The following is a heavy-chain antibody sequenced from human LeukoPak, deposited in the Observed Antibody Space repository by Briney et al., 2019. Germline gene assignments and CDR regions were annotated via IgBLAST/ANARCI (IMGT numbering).Heavy chain of an antibody. CDR1: GGSITSQY. D-gene: IGHD6-6*01. V-gene: IGHV4-59*11. Sequence: SETLSLTCTVSGGSITSQYWSWIRQPPGKGLEWIGYIYDSVSTNYNPTLKSRVTISVDTSKNQFSLKLSSVTAADTAVYYCARDWGVSARPGYMDVWGKGTTVTVSS. CDR3: ARDWGVSARPGYMDV. J-gene: IGHJ6*03. CDR2: IYDSVST.